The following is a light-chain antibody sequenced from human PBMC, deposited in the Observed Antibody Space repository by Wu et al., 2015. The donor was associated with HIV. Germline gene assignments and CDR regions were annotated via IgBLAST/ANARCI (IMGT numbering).Light chain of an antibody. J-gene: IGKJ4*01. Sequence: DIQMTQSPSSLSASVGDRVTITCRASQGINNFLAWYQQKPGKVPKVLIYAASTLQSGVPSRFSGSGSGTDFTLTISSLQPEDFAVYYCQQRSYWGTFGGGTKVEIK. CDR1: QGINNF. V-gene: IGKV1-27*01. CDR3: QQRSYWGT. CDR2: AAS.